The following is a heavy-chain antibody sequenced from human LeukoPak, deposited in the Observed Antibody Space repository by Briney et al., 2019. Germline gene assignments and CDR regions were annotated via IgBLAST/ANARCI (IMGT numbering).Heavy chain of an antibody. V-gene: IGHV3-53*01. CDR1: GFSVSTSY. Sequence: PGGSLRLSCAASGFSVSTSYMSWVRQAPGKGLEWVSVIYSNGNTYYADSVKGRFTISRDNSRTTLYLQMNSLRAEDTALYYCARYGSGSNWFDPWGQGTLVTVSS. D-gene: IGHD3-10*01. CDR2: IYSNGNT. CDR3: ARYGSGSNWFDP. J-gene: IGHJ5*02.